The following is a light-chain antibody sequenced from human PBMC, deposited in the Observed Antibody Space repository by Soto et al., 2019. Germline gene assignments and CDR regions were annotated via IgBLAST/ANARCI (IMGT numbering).Light chain of an antibody. CDR3: QHYNSYSEA. CDR1: QTISSW. Sequence: DIHMTQSPSTRSGAVGDRVAITCRASQTISSWLAWYQQKPGKAPKLLIYKASTLTSGVPSRFSGSGSGTKFTLTITSLQPDDFATYYCQHYNSYSEAFGQGTKVDIK. V-gene: IGKV1-5*03. CDR2: KAS. J-gene: IGKJ1*01.